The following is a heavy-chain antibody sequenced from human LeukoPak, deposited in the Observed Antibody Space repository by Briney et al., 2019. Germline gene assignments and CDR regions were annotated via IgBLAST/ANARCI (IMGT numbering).Heavy chain of an antibody. CDR2: IYYSGST. D-gene: IGHD2-15*01. CDR3: ASDSYLVAADAFDI. V-gene: IGHV4-39*07. CDR1: GGSISSSSYY. J-gene: IGHJ3*02. Sequence: SETLSLTCTVSGGSISSSSYYWGWIRQPPGKGLEWIGSIYYSGSTYYNPSLKSRVTISVDTSKNQFSLKLSSVTAADTAVYYCASDSYLVAADAFDIWGQGTMVTVSS.